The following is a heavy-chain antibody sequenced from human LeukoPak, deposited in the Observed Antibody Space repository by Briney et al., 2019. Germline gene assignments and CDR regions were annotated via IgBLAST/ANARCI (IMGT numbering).Heavy chain of an antibody. D-gene: IGHD3-9*01. CDR3: ARASLYDILTGYYTPYYFDY. CDR2: IYSGGST. CDR1: GFTVRSNY. Sequence: GGSLRLSCAASGFTVRSNYMSWVRQVPGKGLEWVSVIYSGGSTYYADSVKGRFTISRDNSKNTLYLQMNSLRAEDTAVYYCARASLYDILTGYYTPYYFDYWGQGTLVTVSS. J-gene: IGHJ4*02. V-gene: IGHV3-53*01.